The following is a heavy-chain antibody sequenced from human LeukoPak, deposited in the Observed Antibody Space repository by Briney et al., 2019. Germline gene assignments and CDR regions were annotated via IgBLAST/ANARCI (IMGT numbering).Heavy chain of an antibody. CDR1: GFTFRSYR. D-gene: IGHD3-22*01. V-gene: IGHV3-7*01. Sequence: GGSLRLSCAASGFTFRSYRMNWVRPAPGKGVEWVAHINQDGSEKYYVDSVKGRFTISRDNAKNSLYLQMNSLRAEDTAVYYCARDYYDSSGYYYFDYWGQGTLVTVSS. CDR2: INQDGSEK. J-gene: IGHJ4*02. CDR3: ARDYYDSSGYYYFDY.